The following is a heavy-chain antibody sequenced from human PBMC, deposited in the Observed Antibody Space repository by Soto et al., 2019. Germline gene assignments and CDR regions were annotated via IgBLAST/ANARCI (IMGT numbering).Heavy chain of an antibody. D-gene: IGHD1-1*01. CDR2: LNHSGTS. CDR3: LRGDIALLGRMSFSRQRSTDL. Sequence: AEILSLTCTVSSRSYRGYYWGWVRQPQGKGLEWLGELNHSGTSNYHPSLKSRFTISVATSKNQFSLTVKSVTPADMAVYYCLRGDIALLGRMSFSRQRSTDL. V-gene: IGHV4-34*01. J-gene: IGHJ2*01. CDR1: SRSYRGYY.